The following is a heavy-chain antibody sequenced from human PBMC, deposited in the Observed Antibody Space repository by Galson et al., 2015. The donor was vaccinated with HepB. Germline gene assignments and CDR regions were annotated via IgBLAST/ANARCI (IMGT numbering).Heavy chain of an antibody. V-gene: IGHV3-30*02. D-gene: IGHD1-26*01. CDR2: IRYDGSNK. CDR3: ANAYSGSYYFDY. J-gene: IGHJ4*02. CDR1: GFTFSSYG. Sequence: SLRLSCAASGFTFSSYGMHWVRQAPGKGLEWVAFIRYDGSNKYYADSVKGRFTISRDNSKNTLYLQMNSLRAEDTAVYYCANAYSGSYYFDYWGQGTLVTVSS.